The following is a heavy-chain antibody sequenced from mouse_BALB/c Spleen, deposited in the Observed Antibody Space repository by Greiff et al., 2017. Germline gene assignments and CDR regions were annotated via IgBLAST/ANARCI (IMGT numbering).Heavy chain of an antibody. D-gene: IGHD2-3*01. J-gene: IGHJ4*01. Sequence: EVKLVESGGGLVKPGGSLKLSCAASGFTFSDYYMYWVRQTPEKRLEWVATISDGGSYTYYPDSVKGRFTISRDNAKNNLYLQMSSLKSEDTAMYYCARDRGNDGYYGAMDYWGQGTSVTVSS. V-gene: IGHV5-4*02. CDR2: ISDGGSYT. CDR3: ARDRGNDGYYGAMDY. CDR1: GFTFSDYY.